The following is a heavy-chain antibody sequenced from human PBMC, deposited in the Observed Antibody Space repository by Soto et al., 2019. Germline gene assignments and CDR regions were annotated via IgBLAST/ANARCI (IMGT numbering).Heavy chain of an antibody. CDR1: GGSISSYY. V-gene: IGHV4-59*08. D-gene: IGHD3-10*01. J-gene: IGHJ6*02. Sequence: QVQLQESGPGLVKPSETLSLSCTVSGGSISSYYWSWFRQSPGKRMEWIGYVHHSWGSSYNPSLQSRLAISLDTSKSQCSLKVTSVTATDPAVYYCARQGFGPLHGLVDVWGQGTTVTVSS. CDR3: ARQGFGPLHGLVDV. CDR2: VHHSWGS.